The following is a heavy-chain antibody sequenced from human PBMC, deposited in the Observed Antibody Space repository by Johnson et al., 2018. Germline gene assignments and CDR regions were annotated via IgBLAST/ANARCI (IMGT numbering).Heavy chain of an antibody. CDR3: ARGTLGHAFDI. D-gene: IGHD3-16*01. CDR1: GGSINTYY. V-gene: IGHV4-59*01. Sequence: VQLQESGPGLVKPSETLSLTCTVSGGSINTYYWAWIRQPPGKGLEWIGYIYYSGSTHYNPSLKSRVTISVDTSKNPFPLKLSSVTAADTAVYYCARGTLGHAFDIWGQGTMVTVSS. CDR2: IYYSGST. J-gene: IGHJ3*02.